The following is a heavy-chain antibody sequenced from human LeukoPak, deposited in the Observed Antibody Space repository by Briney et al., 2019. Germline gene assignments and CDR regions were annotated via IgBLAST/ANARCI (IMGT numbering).Heavy chain of an antibody. CDR1: GFIFSSYS. Sequence: GGSLRLSCAASGFIFSSYSISWVRQAPGKGLEWVSVITGSGGNTYYADSVKGRFTISKDNSKNTVYLQMSSLRVDDTAVYYCAKAASSSWPSYYYGMDVWGQGTTVTVSS. J-gene: IGHJ6*02. V-gene: IGHV3-23*01. CDR2: ITGSGGNT. CDR3: AKAASSSWPSYYYGMDV. D-gene: IGHD6-13*01.